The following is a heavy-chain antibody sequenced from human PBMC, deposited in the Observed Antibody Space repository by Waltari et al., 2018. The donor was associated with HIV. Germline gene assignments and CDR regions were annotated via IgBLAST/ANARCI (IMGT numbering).Heavy chain of an antibody. CDR1: GFTFDDYA. Sequence: EVQLVESGGGLVQPGRSLRLSCAASGFTFDDYAMHWVRQAPGKGLEWVSGISWNSGSIGYADSGKVRFTISRDNAKNSLYLQMNSLRAEDTALYYCAKDIQGYYYDSSVLMDVWGQGTTVTVSS. CDR3: AKDIQGYYYDSSVLMDV. D-gene: IGHD3-22*01. CDR2: ISWNSGSI. V-gene: IGHV3-9*01. J-gene: IGHJ6*02.